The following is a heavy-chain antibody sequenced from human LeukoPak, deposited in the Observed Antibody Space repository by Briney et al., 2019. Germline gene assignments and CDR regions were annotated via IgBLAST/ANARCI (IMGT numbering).Heavy chain of an antibody. CDR2: ITDTGGAT. D-gene: IGHD2-2*01. CDR3: AKMAKTSRDY. V-gene: IGHV3-23*01. Sequence: GGSLRLSCAASKFPFSTYIMSWVRQAPGKGLEWVSTITDTGGATYYADSVKGRFTISRDNSKSTLYLQMDSLRADDTAVYYCAKMAKTSRDYWGQGTLVTVSS. CDR1: KFPFSTYI. J-gene: IGHJ4*02.